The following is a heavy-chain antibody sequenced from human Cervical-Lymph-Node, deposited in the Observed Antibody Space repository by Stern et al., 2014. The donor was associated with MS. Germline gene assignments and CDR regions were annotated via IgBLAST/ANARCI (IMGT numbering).Heavy chain of an antibody. CDR3: ARDKYDASGSYELGY. Sequence: QMKLVQSGAEVKKPGASVKVSCKASGYTFTSYYIHWVRQAPGQGLEWVGIITPSGGSTGYAQKFQGRVTMTRDTSTSTVYMELSSLRSEDTAVYYCARDKYDASGSYELGYWGQGTLVTVSS. CDR2: ITPSGGST. V-gene: IGHV1-46*01. CDR1: GYTFTSYY. J-gene: IGHJ4*02. D-gene: IGHD3-10*01.